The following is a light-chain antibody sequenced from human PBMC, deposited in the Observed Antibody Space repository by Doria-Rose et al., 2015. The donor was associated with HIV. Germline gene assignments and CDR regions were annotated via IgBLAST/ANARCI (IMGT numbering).Light chain of an antibody. CDR3: QSYDSSLTSYV. V-gene: IGLV1-40*01. J-gene: IGLJ1*01. CDR1: SSNIGATYD. CDR2: GNS. Sequence: VTQPPSVSGAPGQRVTISCTGSSSNIGATYDVHWYQQFPGTAPKLLIYGNSNRPSGVPDRFSGSKSGTSASLAITGLQAEDEADYYCQSYDSSLTSYVFGTGTKVTVL.